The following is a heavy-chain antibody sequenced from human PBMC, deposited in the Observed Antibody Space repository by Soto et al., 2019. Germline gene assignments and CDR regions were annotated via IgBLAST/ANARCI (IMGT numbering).Heavy chain of an antibody. CDR2: IKSKTDCGTT. V-gene: IGHV3-15*01. CDR1: GFTFSNAW. D-gene: IGHD5-12*01. J-gene: IGHJ6*03. CDR3: TTRRDAEGNVATKYYYYYCLDV. Sequence: EVQLVESGGGLVKPGGSLRLSCAASGFTFSNAWMSWVRQAPGKGLDWVGRIKSKTDCGTTDYAAPVKGRFTISREDSKTTLYLQMNSLKTEDTAVYYCTTRRDAEGNVATKYYYYYCLDVWGKVTTVTVSS.